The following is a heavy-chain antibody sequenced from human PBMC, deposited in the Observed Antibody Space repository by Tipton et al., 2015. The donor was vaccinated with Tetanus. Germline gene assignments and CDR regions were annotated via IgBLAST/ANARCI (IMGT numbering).Heavy chain of an antibody. CDR1: GASINAGGYL. V-gene: IGHV4-31*03. J-gene: IGHJ4*02. D-gene: IGHD3-10*01. CDR2: IYYTERT. CDR3: ARGGTMVHGVILQDHFYY. Sequence: TLSLTCTVSGASINAGGYLWTWVRQHPGKGLEWIGNIYYTERTSYLPSLDSRATISVDRSKNQFSLKLSSVTAADTAVYFCARGGTMVHGVILQDHFYYWGQGTLVTVSS.